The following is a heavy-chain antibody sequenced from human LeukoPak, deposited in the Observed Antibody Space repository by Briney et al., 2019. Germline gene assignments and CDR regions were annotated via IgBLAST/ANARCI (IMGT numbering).Heavy chain of an antibody. CDR3: ATRDQSRTDMVPPDY. J-gene: IGHJ4*02. D-gene: IGHD5-18*01. V-gene: IGHV4-4*02. CDR1: GVSISSDNW. CDR2: IHHSGNT. Sequence: ASETLSLTCAVSGVSISSDNWWTWVRQPPGKGLEWIGEIHHSGNTKYSPSLETRVTISTDRSKNHLSLNLNSVTAADTAVYYCATRDQSRTDMVPPDYWGQGTLVTVSS.